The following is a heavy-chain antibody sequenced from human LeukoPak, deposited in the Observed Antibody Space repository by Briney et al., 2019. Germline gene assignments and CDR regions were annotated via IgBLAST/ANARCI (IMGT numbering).Heavy chain of an antibody. CDR2: ISTSDAT. Sequence: PGGSLRLSCAASGFTFSIYEMNWVRQAPGKGLEWISYISTSDATMYADSVKGRFTISRDNAKNSLYLHMNSLRAEDTAVYYCARHNGWYDYWGQGTLVTVSS. CDR1: GFTFSIYE. V-gene: IGHV3-48*03. J-gene: IGHJ4*02. CDR3: ARHNGWYDY. D-gene: IGHD6-19*01.